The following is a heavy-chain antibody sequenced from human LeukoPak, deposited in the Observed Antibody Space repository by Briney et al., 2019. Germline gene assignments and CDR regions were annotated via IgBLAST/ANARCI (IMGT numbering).Heavy chain of an antibody. D-gene: IGHD3-10*01. J-gene: IGHJ3*02. Sequence: ASVKVSCKASGYTFTSYGISWVRQAPGQGLEWMGWISTYNGNTNYAQKLQGRVTMTTDTSTSTAYMELRSLRSDDTAVYYCARDPHYYGSGSYQYGGDAFDIWGQGTMVTVSS. CDR1: GYTFTSYG. V-gene: IGHV1-18*01. CDR2: ISTYNGNT. CDR3: ARDPHYYGSGSYQYGGDAFDI.